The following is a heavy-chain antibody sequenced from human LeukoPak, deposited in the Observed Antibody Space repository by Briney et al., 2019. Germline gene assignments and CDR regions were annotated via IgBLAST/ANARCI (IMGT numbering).Heavy chain of an antibody. CDR2: INWNSGNI. CDR1: GFTFDDYA. J-gene: IGHJ4*02. Sequence: GGSLRLSCAASGFTFDDYAMHWVQQPPGKGLEWVSAINWNSGNIAYADSVKGRFIISRDDSKNTLYVEMNSLRLDDTAIYYCARGPPTSRSGAHYDYWGQGSLVTVSP. CDR3: ARGPPTSRSGAHYDY. D-gene: IGHD5-12*01. V-gene: IGHV3-9*01.